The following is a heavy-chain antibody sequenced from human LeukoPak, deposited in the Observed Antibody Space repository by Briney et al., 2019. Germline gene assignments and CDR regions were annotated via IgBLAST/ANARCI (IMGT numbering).Heavy chain of an antibody. Sequence: GGSLRLSCAASGFTFSSYAMSWVRQAPGKGLEWGSDISGSGTSTNYADSVKGRFTISRDNSKNTLYLQMNSLKTEDTAVYYCTTDPILALSWPGDYFDYWGQGTLVTVSS. CDR2: ISGSGTST. CDR1: GFTFSSYA. D-gene: IGHD6-13*01. CDR3: TTDPILALSWPGDYFDY. V-gene: IGHV3-23*01. J-gene: IGHJ4*02.